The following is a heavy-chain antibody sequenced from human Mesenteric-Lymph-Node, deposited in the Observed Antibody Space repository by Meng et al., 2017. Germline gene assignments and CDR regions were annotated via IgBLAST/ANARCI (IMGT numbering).Heavy chain of an antibody. CDR2: INHSGST. CDR3: ARGIAVAGYPF. CDR1: GGSFSVYY. D-gene: IGHD6-19*01. Sequence: QVQLQHRGAGLLKPSETLSLTCAVSGGSFSVYYWSWIRQPPGKGLEWIGEINHSGSTNYNPSLKSRVTISVDTSKNQFSLKLSSVTAADTAVYYCARGIAVAGYPFWGQGTLVTVSS. V-gene: IGHV4-34*01. J-gene: IGHJ4*02.